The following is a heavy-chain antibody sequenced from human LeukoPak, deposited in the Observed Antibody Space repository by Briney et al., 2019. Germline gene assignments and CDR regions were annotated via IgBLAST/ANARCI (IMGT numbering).Heavy chain of an antibody. V-gene: IGHV3-15*01. CDR1: GFSFSDAW. Sequence: GGSLRLSCAASGFSFSDAWMSWVRQAPGKGLEWVGLIKRKTDGGTTDYAAPVKGRFTISRDDSKNTLYLQMNSLKTEDTAVYYCTTEELRIKGALDIWGQGTMVTVSS. D-gene: IGHD7-27*01. J-gene: IGHJ3*02. CDR3: TTEELRIKGALDI. CDR2: IKRKTDGGTT.